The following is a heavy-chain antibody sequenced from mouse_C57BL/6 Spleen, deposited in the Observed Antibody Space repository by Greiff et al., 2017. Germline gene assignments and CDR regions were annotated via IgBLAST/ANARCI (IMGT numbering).Heavy chain of an antibody. CDR3: ANYYGSIPFAY. CDR1: GYAFSSSW. CDR2: IYPGDGDT. J-gene: IGHJ3*01. D-gene: IGHD1-1*01. V-gene: IGHV1-82*01. Sequence: QVQLKQSGPELVKPGASVKISCKASGYAFSSSWMNWVKQRPGKGLEWIGRIYPGDGDTNYNGKFKGKATLTADKSSSTAYMQLSSLTSEDSAVYFCANYYGSIPFAYWGQGTLVTVSA.